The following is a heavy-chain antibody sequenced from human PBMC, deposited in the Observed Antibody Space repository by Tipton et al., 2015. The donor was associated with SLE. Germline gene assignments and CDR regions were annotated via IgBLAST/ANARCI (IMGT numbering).Heavy chain of an antibody. D-gene: IGHD5-24*01. J-gene: IGHJ4*02. CDR1: GGSFSGYY. CDR2: VYYSGST. CDR3: ARGGWLQRYFDY. Sequence: TLSLTCAVYGGSFSGYYWSWIRQPPGKGLEWIGYVYYSGSTNYNPSLKSRVTISLDTSKNQFSLKLTSVTAADTAVYYCARGGWLQRYFDYWGLGTLVTVSS. V-gene: IGHV4-34*11.